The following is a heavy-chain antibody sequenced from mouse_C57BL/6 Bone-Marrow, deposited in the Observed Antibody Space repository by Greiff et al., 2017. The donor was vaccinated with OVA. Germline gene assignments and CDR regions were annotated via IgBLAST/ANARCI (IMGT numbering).Heavy chain of an antibody. J-gene: IGHJ2*01. V-gene: IGHV1-82*01. Sequence: QVQLQQSGPELVKPGASVKISCKASGYAFSSSWMNWVKQRPGKGLEWIGRIYPGDGDTNYNGKFKGKATLTADKSSSTAYMQLSSLTSEDSAVYYCAIEEAQAPDYFDYWGQGTTLTVSS. CDR3: AIEEAQAPDYFDY. CDR1: GYAFSSSW. CDR2: IYPGDGDT. D-gene: IGHD3-2*02.